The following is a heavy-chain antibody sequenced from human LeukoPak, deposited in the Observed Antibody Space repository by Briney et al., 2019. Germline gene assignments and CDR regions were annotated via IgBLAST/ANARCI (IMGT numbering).Heavy chain of an antibody. Sequence: SETLSLTCTVSGGSISSGSYYWSWIRQPAGKGLEWIGRIYTSGSTNYNPSLKSRVTISVDTSKNQFSLKLSSVTAADTAVYYCARLSDDYPAGYYIDVWGKGTTVTISS. D-gene: IGHD4-11*01. CDR1: GGSISSGSYY. CDR3: ARLSDDYPAGYYIDV. V-gene: IGHV4-61*02. J-gene: IGHJ6*03. CDR2: IYTSGST.